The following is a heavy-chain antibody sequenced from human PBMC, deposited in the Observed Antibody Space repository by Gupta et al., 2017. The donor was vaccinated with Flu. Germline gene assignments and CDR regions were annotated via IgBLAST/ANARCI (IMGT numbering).Heavy chain of an antibody. CDR2: VRVDGTAT. V-gene: IGHV3-74*01. CDR3: VREVVNNRLDP. J-gene: IGHJ5*02. Sequence: HWVRQAPGQGLEWVSRVRVDGTATSYADSVRGRFTISRDNARNTLYLQMDSLRAEDTAVYFCVREVVNNRLDPWGQGTLVTVSS.